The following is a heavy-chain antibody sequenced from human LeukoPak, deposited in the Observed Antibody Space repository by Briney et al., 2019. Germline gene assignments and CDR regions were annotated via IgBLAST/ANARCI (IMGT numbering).Heavy chain of an antibody. CDR2: IRSKANNYAT. D-gene: IGHD5-18*01. CDR1: GFTFSGSA. Sequence: QSGGSLRLSCAASGFTFSGSAMHWVRQASGKGLEWVGRIRSKANNYATAYGASVEGRFTTSRDDSKNTAYLQMNSLKTDDTAVYYCTRFNQQPYGMDVWGQGTTVTVSS. CDR3: TRFNQQPYGMDV. J-gene: IGHJ6*02. V-gene: IGHV3-73*01.